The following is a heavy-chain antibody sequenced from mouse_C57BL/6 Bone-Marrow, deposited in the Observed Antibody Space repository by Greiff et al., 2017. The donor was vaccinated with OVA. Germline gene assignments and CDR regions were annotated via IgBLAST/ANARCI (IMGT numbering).Heavy chain of an antibody. CDR2: INPNNGGT. Sequence: EVKLVESGPELVKPGASVKIPCKASGYTFTDYNMDWVKQSHGKSLEWIGDINPNNGGTIYNQKFKGKATLTVDKSSSTAYMELRSLTSEDTAVYYCARLDLYYFDYWGQGTTLTVSS. CDR1: GYTFTDYN. V-gene: IGHV1-18*01. J-gene: IGHJ2*01. CDR3: ARLDLYYFDY.